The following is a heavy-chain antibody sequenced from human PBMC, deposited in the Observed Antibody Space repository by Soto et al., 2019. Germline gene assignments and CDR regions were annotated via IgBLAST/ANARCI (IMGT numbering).Heavy chain of an antibody. CDR3: AKWSLSRVHTSLYFDY. CDR1: GFTFSSYA. J-gene: IGHJ4*02. CDR2: ISGSGGST. V-gene: IGHV3-23*01. Sequence: PGGSLRLSCAASGFTFSSYAMSWVRQAPGKGLEWVSAISGSGGSTYYADSVKGRFTISRDNSKNTLYLQMNSLRAEDTAVYYCAKWSLSRVHTSLYFDYWGQGTLVTVSS.